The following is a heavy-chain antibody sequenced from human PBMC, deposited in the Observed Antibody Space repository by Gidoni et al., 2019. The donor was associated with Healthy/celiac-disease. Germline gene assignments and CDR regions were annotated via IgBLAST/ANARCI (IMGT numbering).Heavy chain of an antibody. V-gene: IGHV3-11*01. J-gene: IGHJ5*02. Sequence: QVQLVESGGGWVRPGGSLRLSCAASGFTFSDYYMSRIRQAQGKGRGWVSYSSSSGRTISYADSVKVRFTISRDNAKNSLYLQMNSLRAEDTAVYYCARSARGWFDPWGQGTLVTVSS. CDR2: SSSSGRTI. D-gene: IGHD3-10*01. CDR3: ARSARGWFDP. CDR1: GFTFSDYY.